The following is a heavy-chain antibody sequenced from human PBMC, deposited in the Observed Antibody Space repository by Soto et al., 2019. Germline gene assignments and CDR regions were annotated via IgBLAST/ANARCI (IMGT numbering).Heavy chain of an antibody. CDR1: GGDFSTYA. D-gene: IGHD1-26*01. CDR3: ASIFESSYSSSAY. CDR2: VIPIFGAP. V-gene: IGHV1-69*01. J-gene: IGHJ1*01. Sequence: QVQLVQSGAEVKKPGSSVKVSCKASGGDFSTYAFSWVRQAPGQGLEWMGGVIPIFGAPNYAQNFQGRVTITADASTSTAYMHIRSQRYEATAVHYCASIFESSYSSSAYWGQGTAVTVSS.